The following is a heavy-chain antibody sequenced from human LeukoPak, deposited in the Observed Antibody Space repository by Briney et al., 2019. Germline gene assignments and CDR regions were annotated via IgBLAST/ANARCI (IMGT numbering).Heavy chain of an antibody. CDR1: GGSISSYY. V-gene: IGHV4-4*07. CDR3: ARGRNYYDSSGYYYESAFDI. CDR2: IYTSGST. Sequence: SETLSLTCTVSGGSISSYYWSWIRQPAGKGLEWIGRIYTSGSTNYSPSLKSRVTMSVDTSKNQFSLKLSSVTAADTAVYYCARGRNYYDSSGYYYESAFDIWGQGTMVTVSS. D-gene: IGHD3-22*01. J-gene: IGHJ3*02.